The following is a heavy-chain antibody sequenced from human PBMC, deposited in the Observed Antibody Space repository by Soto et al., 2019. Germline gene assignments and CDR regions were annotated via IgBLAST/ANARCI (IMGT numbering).Heavy chain of an antibody. CDR1: GYTFTSYY. V-gene: IGHV1-2*02. J-gene: IGHJ5*02. Sequence: ASVNVSCKASGYTFTSYYMHWVRQAPGQGLEWMGWINPNSGGTNYAQKFQGRVTMTRDTSISTAYMELSRLRSDDTAVYYCARDQFYEVTAPSWFDPWGQGTLVTVSS. CDR2: INPNSGGT. D-gene: IGHD2-21*02. CDR3: ARDQFYEVTAPSWFDP.